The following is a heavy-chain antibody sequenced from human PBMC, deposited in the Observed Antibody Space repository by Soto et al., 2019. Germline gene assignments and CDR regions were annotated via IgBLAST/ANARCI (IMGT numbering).Heavy chain of an antibody. J-gene: IGHJ4*02. CDR2: IRSKAYGGTT. Sequence: PGGSLRLSCTASGFTFGDYAMSWFRQAPGKGLEWVGFIRSKAYGGTTEYAAPVKGRFTISRDDSKSIAYLQMNSLKTEDTAVYYCTREEQVYDFWSGYIDYWGQGTLVTVSS. V-gene: IGHV3-49*03. CDR1: GFTFGDYA. D-gene: IGHD3-3*01. CDR3: TREEQVYDFWSGYIDY.